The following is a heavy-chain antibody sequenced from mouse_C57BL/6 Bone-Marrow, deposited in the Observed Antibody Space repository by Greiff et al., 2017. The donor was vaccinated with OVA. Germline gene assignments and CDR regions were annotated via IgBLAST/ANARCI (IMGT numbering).Heavy chain of an antibody. CDR1: GYSITSGYY. CDR2: ISYDGSN. CDR3: AREGGTAWFAY. J-gene: IGHJ3*01. V-gene: IGHV3-6*01. Sequence: DVKLQESGPGLVKPSQSLSLTCSVTGYSITSGYYWNWIRQFPGNKLEWMGYISYDGSNNYNPSLKNRISITRDTSKNQFFLKLNSVTTEDTATYYCAREGGTAWFAYWGQGTLVTVSA. D-gene: IGHD1-1*01.